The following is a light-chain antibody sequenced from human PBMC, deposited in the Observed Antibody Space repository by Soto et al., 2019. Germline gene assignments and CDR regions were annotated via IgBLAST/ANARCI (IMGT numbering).Light chain of an antibody. CDR3: HQYNNWPPYT. CDR1: QSVSSN. V-gene: IGKV3-15*01. J-gene: IGKJ2*01. CDR2: GAS. Sequence: EIVMTQSPATLSVSPGERATLSCRASQSVSSNLAWYQQKPGQAPRLLIYGASTRATGIPARFSGSWSGTEFTLTISSLQSEDFAVYYCHQYNNWPPYTFGQGTKLEIK.